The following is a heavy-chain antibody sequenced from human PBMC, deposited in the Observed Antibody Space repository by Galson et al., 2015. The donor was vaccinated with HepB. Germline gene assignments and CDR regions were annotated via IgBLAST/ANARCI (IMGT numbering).Heavy chain of an antibody. V-gene: IGHV3-21*01. Sequence: SLRLSCAASGFTFSTYSMNWVRQAPGKGLEWVSSISSSSNFIYYADSVKGRFTISRDNAKNSLYLQMNSLRAEDTAVYYCARDASLDWLFRAWGQGTLVTVSS. CDR2: ISSSSNFI. J-gene: IGHJ4*02. CDR1: GFTFSTYS. CDR3: ARDASLDWLFRA. D-gene: IGHD3-9*01.